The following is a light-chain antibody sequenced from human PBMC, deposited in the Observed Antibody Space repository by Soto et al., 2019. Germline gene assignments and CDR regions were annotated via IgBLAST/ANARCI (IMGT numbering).Light chain of an antibody. CDR3: QQSYSTPRT. CDR2: AAS. CDR1: QSISSY. Sequence: IPMTQSPSSLSASLGDRVTITCRASQSISSYLNWYQQKPGKAPKLLIYAASSLQSGVPSRFSGSGSGTDFTLTISSLQPEDFATYYCQQSYSTPRTFGGGTKVDIK. V-gene: IGKV1-39*01. J-gene: IGKJ4*01.